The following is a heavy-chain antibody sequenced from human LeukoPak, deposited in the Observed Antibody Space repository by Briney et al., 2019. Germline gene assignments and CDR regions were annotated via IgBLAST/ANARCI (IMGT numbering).Heavy chain of an antibody. CDR3: AKGTDYYGSGSY. CDR2: ISNNGGST. D-gene: IGHD3-10*01. V-gene: IGHV3-23*01. CDR1: GFTFSSYV. Sequence: HPGGSLRLSCAASGFTFSSYVMSWVRQAPGKGLEWVSAISNNGGSTYYADSVKGRFTISRDNSKNTLYLQMNSLRAEDTAVYYCAKGTDYYGSGSYWGQGTLVTVSS. J-gene: IGHJ4*02.